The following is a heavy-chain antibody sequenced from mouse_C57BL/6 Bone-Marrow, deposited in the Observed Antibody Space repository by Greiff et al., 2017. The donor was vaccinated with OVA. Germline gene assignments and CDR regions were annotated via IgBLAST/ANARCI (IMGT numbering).Heavy chain of an antibody. Sequence: VQLQQSGPELVKPGASVKISCKASGYAFSSSWMNWVKQRPGKGLEWIGRIYPGDGDTNYNGKFKGKATLTADKSSSTAYMQLSSLTSEDSAVYFCARGTVYYAMDYWGQGTSVTVSS. D-gene: IGHD4-1*01. CDR1: GYAFSSSW. CDR3: ARGTVYYAMDY. CDR2: IYPGDGDT. J-gene: IGHJ4*01. V-gene: IGHV1-82*01.